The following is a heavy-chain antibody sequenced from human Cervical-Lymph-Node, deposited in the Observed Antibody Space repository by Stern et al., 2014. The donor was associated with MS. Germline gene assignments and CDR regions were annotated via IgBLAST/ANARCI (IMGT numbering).Heavy chain of an antibody. Sequence: MQLVESGPGLVKPSQTLSLTCTVSGDSISSGDYYWNWIRQPAGKGLEWIGRIYTNGRTDYNPSLKSRITISLDTSKNQLSLKRGSVTAADTAVYYCARGVGYCSSTSCYADFKHWGQGTLVTVSS. V-gene: IGHV4-61*02. CDR1: GDSISSGDYY. CDR3: ARGVGYCSSTSCYADFKH. D-gene: IGHD2-2*01. J-gene: IGHJ1*01. CDR2: IYTNGRT.